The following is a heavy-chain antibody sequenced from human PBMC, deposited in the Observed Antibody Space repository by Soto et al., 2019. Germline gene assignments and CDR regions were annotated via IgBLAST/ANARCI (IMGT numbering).Heavy chain of an antibody. CDR1: GGSISSSNW. V-gene: IGHV4-4*02. J-gene: IGHJ6*02. D-gene: IGHD2-2*01. CDR3: VRAGVGVVPAAMLNYYYYYGMDV. Sequence: SETLSLTCAVSGGSISSSNWWSWVRQPPGKGLEWIGEIYHSGSTNYNPSLKSRVTISVDKSKNQFSLKLSSVTAADTAVYYCVRAGVGVVPAAMLNYYYYYGMDVWGQGTTVTVSS. CDR2: IYHSGST.